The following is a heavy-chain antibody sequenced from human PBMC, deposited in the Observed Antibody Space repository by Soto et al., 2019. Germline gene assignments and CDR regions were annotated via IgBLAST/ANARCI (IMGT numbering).Heavy chain of an antibody. V-gene: IGHV1-2*02. D-gene: IGHD6-13*01. J-gene: IGHJ5*02. CDR3: AKDLTRQPSYWFDP. CDR1: GFSFTGYY. Sequence: ASVKVSCKASGFSFTGYYIHWLRQAPGQGLEWMGWINAHSGGTEYAQKFQGRVTLTRDTSIAIAYLTLTSLTSDDTALYYCAKDLTRQPSYWFDPWGQGTQVTVSS. CDR2: INAHSGGT.